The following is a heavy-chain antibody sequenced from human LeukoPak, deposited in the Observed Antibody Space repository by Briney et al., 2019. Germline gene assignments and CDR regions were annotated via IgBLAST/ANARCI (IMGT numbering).Heavy chain of an antibody. CDR1: GGSISSYY. V-gene: IGHV4-4*07. Sequence: SETLSLTCTVPGGSISSYYWSWIRQPAGKGLEWIGRIYTSGSTNYNPSLKSRVTMSVGTSKNQFSLKLSSVTAADTAVYYCAREGQIFYNSNDEGYFDYWGQGTLVTVSS. CDR2: IYTSGST. CDR3: AREGQIFYNSNDEGYFDY. D-gene: IGHD1-20*01. J-gene: IGHJ4*02.